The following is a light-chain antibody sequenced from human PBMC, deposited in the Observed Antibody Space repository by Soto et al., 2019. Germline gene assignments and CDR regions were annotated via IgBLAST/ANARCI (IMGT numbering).Light chain of an antibody. CDR2: DVS. CDR1: SSDIGGYNY. Sequence: QSALTQPPSVSGSPGQSVTISCTGTSSDIGGYNYVSWYQQLPGKAPKLMIYDVSKRPSGVPDRFSGSNSGNTASLTISALQAEDEADYYCCSYAGTTHVFGTGTKVTVL. CDR3: CSYAGTTHV. V-gene: IGLV2-11*01. J-gene: IGLJ1*01.